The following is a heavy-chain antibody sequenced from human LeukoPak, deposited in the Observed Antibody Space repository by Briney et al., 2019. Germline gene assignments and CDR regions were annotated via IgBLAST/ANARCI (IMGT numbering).Heavy chain of an antibody. CDR3: AREGSSGWSDYFDY. J-gene: IGHJ4*02. CDR2: IPYDGSNK. D-gene: IGHD3-22*01. V-gene: IGHV3-30-3*01. Sequence: GGSLRLSCAASGFTFSSYAMHWVRQAPGKGLEWVAVIPYDGSNKYYADSVKGRFTISRDNSENTLYLQMNSLRAEDTAVYYCAREGSSGWSDYFDYWGQGTLVTVSS. CDR1: GFTFSSYA.